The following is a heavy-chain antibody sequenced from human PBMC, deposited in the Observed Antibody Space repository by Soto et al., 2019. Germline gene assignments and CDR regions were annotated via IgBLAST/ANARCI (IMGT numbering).Heavy chain of an antibody. V-gene: IGHV3-53*01. CDR3: ARSGYNYGPFDY. CDR2: IYSGGST. Sequence: GGSLRLSCAASGFTVSSNYMSWVRQAPGKGLEWVSVIYSGGSTYYADSVKGRFTISRDNSKNTLYLQMNSLRAEDTAVYYCARSGYNYGPFDYRGQGTLVTVSS. D-gene: IGHD5-18*01. J-gene: IGHJ4*02. CDR1: GFTVSSNY.